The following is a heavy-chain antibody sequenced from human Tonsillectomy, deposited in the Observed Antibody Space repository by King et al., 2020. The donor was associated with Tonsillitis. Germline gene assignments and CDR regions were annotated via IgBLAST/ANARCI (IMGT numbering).Heavy chain of an antibody. D-gene: IGHD3-3*01. CDR1: GFTFDDYA. V-gene: IGHV3-43*02. CDR2: FSGDGGIT. Sequence: VQLVESGGGVVQPGGSLRLSCAASGFTFDDYAMHWVRQAPGKGLEWVSLFSGDGGITYYADSVKGRFTISRDNSKNSLYLQMNSLRTEDTALYYCAQSRSYYDFWSGSQDYYYMDVWGKGTTVTVSS. J-gene: IGHJ6*03. CDR3: AQSRSYYDFWSGSQDYYYMDV.